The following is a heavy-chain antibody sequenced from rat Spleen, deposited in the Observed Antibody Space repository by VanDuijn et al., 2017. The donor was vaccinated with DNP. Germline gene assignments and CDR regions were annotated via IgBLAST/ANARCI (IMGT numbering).Heavy chain of an antibody. CDR2: ITSSGGST. V-gene: IGHV5-31*01. D-gene: IGHD1-11*01. CDR3: ARGLTTEGIARDY. Sequence: EVQLVESGGDLVQPGRSLKLSCVASGFTFNNYWMTWIRQVPGKGLEWVASITSSGGSTYYPDSVKGRFTISRDNAKNTLYLQMNSLRSEDTATYYCARGLTTEGIARDYWGQGVMVTVSS. J-gene: IGHJ2*01. CDR1: GFTFNNYW.